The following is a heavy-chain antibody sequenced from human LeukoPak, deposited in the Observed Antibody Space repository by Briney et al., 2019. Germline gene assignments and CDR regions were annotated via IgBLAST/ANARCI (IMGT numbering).Heavy chain of an antibody. D-gene: IGHD4-17*01. J-gene: IGHJ6*02. V-gene: IGHV3-23*01. CDR1: GFTFSSYA. CDR3: AKGSTVTTNYYYGMDV. CDR2: ISGSGGST. Sequence: GGSLRLSCAAPGFTFSSYAMSWVRQAPGKGLEWVSAISGSGGSTYYADSVKGRFTISRDNSKNTLYLQMNSLRAEDTAVYYCAKGSTVTTNYYYGMDVWGQGTTVTVFS.